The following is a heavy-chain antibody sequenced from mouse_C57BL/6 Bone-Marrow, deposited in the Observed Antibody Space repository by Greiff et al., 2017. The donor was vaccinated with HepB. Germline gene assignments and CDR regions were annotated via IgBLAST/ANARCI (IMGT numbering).Heavy chain of an antibody. V-gene: IGHV1-42*01. CDR1: GYSFTGYY. Sequence: VHVKQSGPELVKPGASVKISCKASGYSFTGYYMNWVKQSPEKSLEWIGEINPSTGGTTYNQKFKAKATLTVDKSSSTAYMQLKSLTSEDSAVYYCARSLTWFAYWGQGTLVTVSA. CDR3: ARSLTWFAY. J-gene: IGHJ3*01. CDR2: INPSTGGT.